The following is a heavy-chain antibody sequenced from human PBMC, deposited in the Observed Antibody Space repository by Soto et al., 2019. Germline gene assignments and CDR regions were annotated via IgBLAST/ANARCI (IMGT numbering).Heavy chain of an antibody. CDR3: ARAQYTGSYFDACDV. V-gene: IGHV3-33*03. CDR1: GFSFSSYG. J-gene: IGHJ3*01. Sequence: GGSLRLSCAASGFSFSSYGMHWVRQAPGKGLDWVAVIWYDGSNKYYAESVKGRFTISRDSSKNTLYVQMNSLTVEDTAVYYCARAQYTGSYFDACDVWGQGTMVTVSS. CDR2: IWYDGSNK. D-gene: IGHD1-26*01.